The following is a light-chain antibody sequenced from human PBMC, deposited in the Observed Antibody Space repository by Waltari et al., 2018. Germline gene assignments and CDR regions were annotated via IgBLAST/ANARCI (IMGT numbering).Light chain of an antibody. J-gene: IGLJ3*02. CDR3: QTGGHGTWV. V-gene: IGLV4-69*01. CDR2: VNSDGSH. Sequence: QLVLTQSPSASASLGASVKLTCTLSSGHSSNIIAWHQQQPEKGPRYLMKVNSDGSHSKGDEIPDRVSGSSSGAERYLTISSLQSEDEADYYCQTGGHGTWVFGGGTKLTVL. CDR1: SGHSSNI.